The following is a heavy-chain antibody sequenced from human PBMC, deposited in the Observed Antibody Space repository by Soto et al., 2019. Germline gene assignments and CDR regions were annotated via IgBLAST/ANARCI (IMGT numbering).Heavy chain of an antibody. CDR3: ARVGYSYGSDY. J-gene: IGHJ4*02. CDR2: IYYSVST. Sequence: PSETLSLTCTVSGGSISSYYWTWIRQPPGKGLEWIGYIYYSVSTNYNPSLKSRVTISVDTSKNQFSLKLSSVTAADTAVYYCARVGYSYGSDYWGKENIVTVSS. CDR1: GGSISSYY. V-gene: IGHV4-59*01. D-gene: IGHD5-18*01.